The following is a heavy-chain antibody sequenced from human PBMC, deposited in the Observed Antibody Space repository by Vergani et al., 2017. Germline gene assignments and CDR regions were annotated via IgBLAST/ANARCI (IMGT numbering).Heavy chain of an antibody. D-gene: IGHD3-22*01. CDR1: GYSFTNYW. CDR3: ARLYGRDSSGSKYFDY. V-gene: IGHV5-51*01. J-gene: IGHJ4*02. Sequence: EVPLVQSGAEVKKPGESLKISCQISGYSFTNYWIGWVRQMPGKGLEWMGTIHPAYSDTRYSPAFQGQVTISVDKSISTTYLQRSSLRASDSAMYYCARLYGRDSSGSKYFDYWVQGTLVTDSS. CDR2: IHPAYSDT.